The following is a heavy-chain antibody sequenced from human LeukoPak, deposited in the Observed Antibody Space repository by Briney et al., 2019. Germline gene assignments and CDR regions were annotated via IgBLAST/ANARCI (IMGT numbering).Heavy chain of an antibody. CDR2: ISGNGAET. CDR3: AKRDWPYFFDY. Sequence: PSETLSLTCTVSGGSISSSSYYWGWVRQAPGKGLEWVSVISGNGAETYYADSVKGRFTVFRDNSKNTLYLQMNSLRADDTAVYYCAKRDWPYFFDYWGQGTPVTVSS. V-gene: IGHV3-23*01. J-gene: IGHJ4*02. D-gene: IGHD3/OR15-3a*01. CDR1: GGSISSSSYY.